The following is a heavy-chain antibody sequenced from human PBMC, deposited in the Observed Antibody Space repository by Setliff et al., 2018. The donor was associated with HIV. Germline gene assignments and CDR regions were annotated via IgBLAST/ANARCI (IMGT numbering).Heavy chain of an antibody. V-gene: IGHV3-30*04. CDR2: VSYGGTNT. J-gene: IGHJ4*02. CDR1: GYSISSGC. Sequence: LSLTCAVSGYSISSGCYWGWIRQAPGKGLEWVAVVSYGGTNTYYAYSVKGRFTVSRDNSRDTLYLQMNSLRAEDTALYYRVRDNYYATFDYWGQGTLVTVSS. CDR3: VRDNYYATFDY. D-gene: IGHD3-22*01.